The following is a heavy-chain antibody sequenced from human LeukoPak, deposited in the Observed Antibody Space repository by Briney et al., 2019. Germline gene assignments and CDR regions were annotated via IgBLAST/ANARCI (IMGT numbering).Heavy chain of an antibody. J-gene: IGHJ3*02. CDR2: IYSSGAT. V-gene: IGHV4-39*01. Sequence: SETLSPTCTVSGGSISSSDYYWGWIRQPPGKGLEWIGSIYSSGATYYNPSLNSRVTISVDRSKNQLSVKLTSVTAADTAVYYCARLITIFEVATSDAFDIWGPGTVVTVSS. CDR1: GGSISSSDYY. CDR3: ARLITIFEVATSDAFDI. D-gene: IGHD3-3*01.